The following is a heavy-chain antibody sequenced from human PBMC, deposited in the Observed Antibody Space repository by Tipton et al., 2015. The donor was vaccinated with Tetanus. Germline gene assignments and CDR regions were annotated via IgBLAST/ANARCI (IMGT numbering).Heavy chain of an antibody. Sequence: SLRLSCEGSGFTFSSYSMNWVRQAPGKGLEWISYIGSFSRTINSADSVRGRFTTFRDNAKSSLYLQMSRLGAEDTAVYYCARVVRDYYYGMDVWGQGTTVTVSS. J-gene: IGHJ6*02. V-gene: IGHV3-48*01. CDR2: IGSFSRTI. D-gene: IGHD3-22*01. CDR3: ARVVRDYYYGMDV. CDR1: GFTFSSYS.